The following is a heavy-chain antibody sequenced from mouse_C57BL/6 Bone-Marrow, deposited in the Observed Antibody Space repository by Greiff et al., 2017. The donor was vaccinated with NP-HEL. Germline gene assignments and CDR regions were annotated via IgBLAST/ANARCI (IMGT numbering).Heavy chain of an antibody. CDR3: TRDYHPYFDY. J-gene: IGHJ2*01. CDR2: IRLKSDNYAT. Sequence: EVQVVESGGGLVQPGGSMKLSCVASGFTFSNYWMNWVRQSPEKGLEWVAQIRLKSDNYATHYAESVKGRFTISRDDSNSSVYLQMNNLRAEDTGIYYCTRDYHPYFDYWGQGTTLTVSS. V-gene: IGHV6-3*01. CDR1: GFTFSNYW. D-gene: IGHD5-5*01.